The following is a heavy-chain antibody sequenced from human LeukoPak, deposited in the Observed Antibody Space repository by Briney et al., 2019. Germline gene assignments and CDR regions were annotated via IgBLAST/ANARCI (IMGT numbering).Heavy chain of an antibody. V-gene: IGHV1-2*02. CDR1: GYTFTGYY. CDR3: ARGQVLRFLEWPVSAFDI. J-gene: IGHJ3*02. D-gene: IGHD3-3*01. Sequence: ASVKVSCKASGYTFTGYYMHWVRQAPGQGLEWMGWINPNSGGTNCAQKFQGRVTMTRDTSISTAYMELSRLRSDDTAVYYCARGQVLRFLEWPVSAFDIWGQGTMVTVSS. CDR2: INPNSGGT.